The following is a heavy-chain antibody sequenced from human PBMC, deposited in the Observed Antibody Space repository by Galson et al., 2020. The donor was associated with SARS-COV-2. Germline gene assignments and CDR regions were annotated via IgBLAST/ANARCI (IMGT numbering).Heavy chain of an antibody. Sequence: GESLKISCAASGFTFSDHAMHWVRQAPGKGLEWVAQIYFDGSEKYYGDSVKGRFTISRDSSKNTVYLQMNNLRADDTAVYYCARDGQSSSGWAFDYWGQGTLLTVSS. CDR1: GFTFSDHA. CDR2: IYFDGSEK. J-gene: IGHJ4*02. D-gene: IGHD6-19*01. CDR3: ARDGQSSSGWAFDY. V-gene: IGHV3-33*01.